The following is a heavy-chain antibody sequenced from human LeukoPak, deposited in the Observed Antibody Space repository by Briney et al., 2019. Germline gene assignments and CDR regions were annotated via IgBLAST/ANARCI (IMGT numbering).Heavy chain of an antibody. CDR2: ISSSSSYI. V-gene: IGHV3-21*01. D-gene: IGHD6-19*01. CDR1: GFTFSSHT. J-gene: IGHJ6*02. CDR3: ARSGGIAVAGHDYYYYGMDV. Sequence: PGGSLRLSCAASGFTFSSHTMNWVRKAPGKGLEWVSSISSSSSYIYYADSVKGRFTISRDNAKNSLYLQMNSLRAEDTAVYYCARSGGIAVAGHDYYYYGMDVWGQGTTVTVSS.